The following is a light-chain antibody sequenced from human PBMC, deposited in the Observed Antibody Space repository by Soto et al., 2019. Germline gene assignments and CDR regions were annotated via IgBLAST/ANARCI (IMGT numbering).Light chain of an antibody. CDR3: AAWDDSLSGPV. J-gene: IGLJ2*01. CDR2: RDN. V-gene: IGLV1-47*01. Sequence: QSVLIQPPSASGTPGQRVTISCSGSSFNIGSSYVYWYQQHPGTAPKLLIYRDNLRPSGVPDRFFGSKSGTSASLAICGLRSEDEADYYCAAWDDSLSGPVFGGGTKVTVL. CDR1: SFNIGSSY.